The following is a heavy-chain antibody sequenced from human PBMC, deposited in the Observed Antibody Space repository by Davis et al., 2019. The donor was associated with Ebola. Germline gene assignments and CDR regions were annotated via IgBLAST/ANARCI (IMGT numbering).Heavy chain of an antibody. CDR2: IYYSGST. CDR3: ARRAGTYYDFWSGYPYYFDY. J-gene: IGHJ4*02. V-gene: IGHV4-59*08. D-gene: IGHD3-3*01. CDR1: GGSISSYY. Sequence: PSETLSLTCTVSGGSISSYYWSWIRQPPGKGLEWIGYIYYSGSTNYNPSLKSRVTISVDTSKNQFSLKLSSVTAADTAVYYCARRAGTYYDFWSGYPYYFDYWGQGTLVTVSS.